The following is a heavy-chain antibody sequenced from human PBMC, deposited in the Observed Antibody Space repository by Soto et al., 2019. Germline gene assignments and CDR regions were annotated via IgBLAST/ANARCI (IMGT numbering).Heavy chain of an antibody. D-gene: IGHD3-3*01. V-gene: IGHV3-53*01. Sequence: EVQLVESGGGLIQPGGSLRLSCAASGFTVSSNYMSWVRQAPGKGLEWVSVIYSGGSTYYADSVKGRFTISRDNSKNTLYLPRTSLRAEGTAVYYCARPPWKYAESGFLEWLDSGMDVWGQGTTVTVSS. CDR3: ARPPWKYAESGFLEWLDSGMDV. CDR1: GFTVSSNY. CDR2: IYSGGST. J-gene: IGHJ6*02.